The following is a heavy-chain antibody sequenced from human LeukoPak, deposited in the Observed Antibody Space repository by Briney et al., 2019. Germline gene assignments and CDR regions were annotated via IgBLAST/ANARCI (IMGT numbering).Heavy chain of an antibody. CDR2: ISGSGGST. J-gene: IGHJ4*02. V-gene: IGHV3-23*01. Sequence: PGGSLRLYCAASGFTFSSYAMSWVRQAPGKGLEWGSDISGSGGSTYYADSVKGRFTISRDNSKNTLYLQMNSLRAEDTAVYYCAKSFRAAAGMFGYYWGQGTLVTVSS. CDR3: AKSFRAAAGMFGYY. CDR1: GFTFSSYA. D-gene: IGHD6-13*01.